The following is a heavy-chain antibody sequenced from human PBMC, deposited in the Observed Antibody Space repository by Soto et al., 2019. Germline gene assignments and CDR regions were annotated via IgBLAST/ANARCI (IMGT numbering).Heavy chain of an antibody. D-gene: IGHD5-18*01. CDR2: IIPLSGTP. J-gene: IGHJ5*02. Sequence: QVQLVQSGAEVKKPGSSVKVSCKASGGTFSNYALTWVRQAPGQGLEWMGGIIPLSGTPNYAQKSQGRVTITADKSTTTVYMELSSLRSEDTAVYYCTRGIQLWSWGQGTLVTVSS. V-gene: IGHV1-69*06. CDR3: TRGIQLWS. CDR1: GGTFSNYA.